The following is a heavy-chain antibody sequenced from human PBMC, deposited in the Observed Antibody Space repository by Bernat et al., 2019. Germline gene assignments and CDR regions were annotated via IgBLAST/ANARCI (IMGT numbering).Heavy chain of an antibody. V-gene: IGHV3-23*01. CDR3: AKGDSSSWIYYYGMDV. J-gene: IGHJ6*02. CDR1: GFTFSSYA. D-gene: IGHD6-13*01. Sequence: EVQLLESGGGLVQPGGSLRLSCAASGFTFSSYAMSWVRQAPGKGLEWVSAISGSGGSTYYADSVKGRFIISRDNSKNTLYLQMNSLRAEDTAVYYCAKGDSSSWIYYYGMDVWGQGTTVTVSS. CDR2: ISGSGGST.